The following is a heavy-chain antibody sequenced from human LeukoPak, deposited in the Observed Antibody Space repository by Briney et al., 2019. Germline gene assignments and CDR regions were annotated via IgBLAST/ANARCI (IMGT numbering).Heavy chain of an antibody. CDR3: ARRWDSSGPIDY. CDR2: ISFDGTTK. J-gene: IGHJ4*01. V-gene: IGHV3-30*04. D-gene: IGHD3-22*01. Sequence: PGGSLRLSCAASGFSFTSFSIHWVRQTPGKGLEWLAVISFDGTTKYYADSVKGRFTISRDNSKNTVFLQMNSLRFEDTALYFCARRWDSSGPIDYWGQGTLVSVSS. CDR1: GFSFTSFS.